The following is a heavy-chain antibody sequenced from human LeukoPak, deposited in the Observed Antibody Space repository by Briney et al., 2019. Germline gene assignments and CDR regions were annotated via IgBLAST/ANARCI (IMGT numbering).Heavy chain of an antibody. J-gene: IGHJ4*02. CDR1: GFTFSSYA. CDR3: AKDPTVVTPGRSYFDY. Sequence: GGSLRLSRAASGFTFSSYAMSWVRQAPGKGLEWVSAISGSGGSTYYADSVKGRFTISRDNSKNTLYLQMNSLRAEDTAVYYCAKDPTVVTPGRSYFDYWGQGTLVTVSS. D-gene: IGHD4-23*01. CDR2: ISGSGGST. V-gene: IGHV3-23*01.